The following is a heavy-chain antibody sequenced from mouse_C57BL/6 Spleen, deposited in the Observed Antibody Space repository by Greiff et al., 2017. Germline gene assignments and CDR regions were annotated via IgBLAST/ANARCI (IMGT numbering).Heavy chain of an antibody. CDR1: GYTFTSYW. J-gene: IGHJ4*01. CDR2: IDPSDSYT. CDR3: ARSGIYYDYYYAMDY. V-gene: IGHV1-69*01. D-gene: IGHD2-4*01. Sequence: VQLQQPGAELVMPGASVKLSCKASGYTFTSYWMPWVKQRPGQGLEWIGEIDPSDSYTNSNQKFKGKSTLTVDKSSSTASMQLSSLTSEDSAVYYCARSGIYYDYYYAMDYWGQGTSVTVSS.